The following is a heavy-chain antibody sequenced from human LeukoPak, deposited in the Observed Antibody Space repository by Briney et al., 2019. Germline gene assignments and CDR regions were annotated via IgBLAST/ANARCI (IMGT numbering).Heavy chain of an antibody. CDR1: GDTFSSYA. V-gene: IGHV1-69*05. CDR3: ARDSRSGGRTHTFDI. D-gene: IGHD2-15*01. CDR2: NIPIFGTA. Sequence: SVKVSCKASGDTFSSYAIRWVRQAPGQGREWMGENIPIFGTAKYAQKFEDRDTINTHESTSTVYMALRTLSSEDTAVYYCARDSRSGGRTHTFDIWGQGTMATVSS. J-gene: IGHJ3*02.